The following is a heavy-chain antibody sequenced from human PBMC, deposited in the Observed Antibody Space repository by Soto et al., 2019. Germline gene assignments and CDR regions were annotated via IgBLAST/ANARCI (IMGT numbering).Heavy chain of an antibody. Sequence: ASVKVSCKASGYTFTGYYMHWVRQAPGQGLEWMGWINPNSGGTNYAQKFQGRVTMTSDTSIGTAYMELSRLRSDDTAVYFCARASWPMTTIIRGWLAPWGLGTLVTGSS. CDR1: GYTFTGYY. D-gene: IGHD2-21*02. J-gene: IGHJ5*02. CDR2: INPNSGGT. V-gene: IGHV1-2*02. CDR3: ARASWPMTTIIRGWLAP.